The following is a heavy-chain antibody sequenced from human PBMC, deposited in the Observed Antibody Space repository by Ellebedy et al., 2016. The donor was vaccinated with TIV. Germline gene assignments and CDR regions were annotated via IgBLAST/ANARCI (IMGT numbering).Heavy chain of an antibody. Sequence: GASLKISCKASGYGSTGRWNARVREMPGKGLGWMGNIFSGYSQTKYGPSFQGQVTISADKSINTAYLQWSSLKASETAMYYCARHVSTPGWSYDYWGQGALVTVSS. D-gene: IGHD2-15*01. CDR3: ARHVSTPGWSYDY. CDR1: GYGSTGRW. V-gene: IGHV5-51*01. CDR2: IFSGYSQT. J-gene: IGHJ4*02.